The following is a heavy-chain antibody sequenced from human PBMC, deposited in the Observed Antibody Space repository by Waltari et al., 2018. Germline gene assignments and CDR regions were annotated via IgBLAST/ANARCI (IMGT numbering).Heavy chain of an antibody. CDR2: INQDGSEK. V-gene: IGHV3-7*01. CDR1: GFTFSGSW. J-gene: IGHJ4*02. CDR3: AKGKRAPDY. Sequence: DVQLVESGGDLVQPGESLRLSCAVSGFTFSGSWMSWVRRAPGKGLEWVANINQDGSEKYYVDSVSGRFSISRDNAKNSLFLQMNSLRAEDTAVYYCAKGKRAPDYWGQGTLVTVSS.